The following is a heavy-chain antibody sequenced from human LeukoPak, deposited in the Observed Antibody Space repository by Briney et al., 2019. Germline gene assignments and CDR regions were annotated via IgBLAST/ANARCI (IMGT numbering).Heavy chain of an antibody. J-gene: IGHJ6*04. CDR3: ARAQVVLYTDDYGDYRNYYGMDV. CDR2: IYYSGST. CDR1: GGSISSYY. D-gene: IGHD4-17*01. Sequence: SETLSLTCTVSGGSISSYYWSWIRQPPGKGLEWIGYIYYSGSTNYNPSLKSRVTISVDTSKNQFSLKLSSVTAAATAVYYCARAQVVLYTDDYGDYRNYYGMDVWGKGTTVTVSS. V-gene: IGHV4-59*01.